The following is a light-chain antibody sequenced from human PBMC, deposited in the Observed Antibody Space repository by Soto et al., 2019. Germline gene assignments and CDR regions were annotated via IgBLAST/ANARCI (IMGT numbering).Light chain of an antibody. CDR2: GAS. CDR1: ESIGSN. J-gene: IGKJ1*01. Sequence: EIVMTQSPATLSVSPGERVTLSCRASESIGSNLAWSQQIPGQAPRLLMYGASTRATGIPARFSGSESGTEFTLTISSLQSEDFGVYYCQQYDDWPPWTFGQGTKVEIK. V-gene: IGKV3-15*01. CDR3: QQYDDWPPWT.